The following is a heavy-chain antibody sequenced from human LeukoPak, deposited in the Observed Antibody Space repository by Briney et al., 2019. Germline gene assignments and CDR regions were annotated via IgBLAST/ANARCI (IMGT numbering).Heavy chain of an antibody. D-gene: IGHD1-1*01. V-gene: IGHV3-74*03. J-gene: IGHJ3*02. CDR3: VRHNAARAFDI. Sequence: GGSLRLSCAASGFTFSSFWMHWVRQAPGKGLVWVSRVSDDGITTTYADSVKGRFTISRDNAKNTLYLQMNSLRPEDTAVYYCVRHNAARAFDIWGQGTMVIVSS. CDR2: VSDDGITT. CDR1: GFTFSSFW.